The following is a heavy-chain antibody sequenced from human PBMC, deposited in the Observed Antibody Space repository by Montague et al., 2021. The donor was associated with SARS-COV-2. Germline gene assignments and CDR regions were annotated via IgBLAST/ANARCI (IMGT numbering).Heavy chain of an antibody. D-gene: IGHD3-9*01. CDR1: GFTFSSYE. V-gene: IGHV3-48*03. CDR2: ITSSGSTI. Sequence: SMRFSCAASGFTFSSYEMNWVRQAPGKGLEWVSYITSSGSTIYYADSVKGRFTISRDNAKNSLFLQMNSLRAEDTAVYYCARDLRDYDILTGYLWGQGTLVTVSS. CDR3: ARDLRDYDILTGYL. J-gene: IGHJ4*02.